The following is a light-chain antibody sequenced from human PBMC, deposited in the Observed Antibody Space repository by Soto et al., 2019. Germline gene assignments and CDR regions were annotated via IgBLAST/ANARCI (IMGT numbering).Light chain of an antibody. Sequence: QSVLTQPPSASGSPGQSVTISCTGTSSDVVAYDYVSWYQQHPGKAPKLMIYEINKRPSGVPDRFSGSKSGNTASLTVSGLQAEDEADYYCSSFAGTNNFPYVFGTGTKVTVL. V-gene: IGLV2-8*01. CDR1: SSDVVAYDY. CDR2: EIN. J-gene: IGLJ1*01. CDR3: SSFAGTNNFPYV.